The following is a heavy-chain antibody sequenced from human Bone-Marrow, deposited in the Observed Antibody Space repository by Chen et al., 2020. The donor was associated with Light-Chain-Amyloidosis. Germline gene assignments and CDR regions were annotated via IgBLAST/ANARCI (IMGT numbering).Heavy chain of an antibody. CDR2: INHSGST. J-gene: IGHJ4*02. CDR3: ARKLGGPCWY. D-gene: IGHD3-10*01. Sequence: QVQLQQWGAGLLKPSETLSLTCAVYGGSFSGYYWSWIRQPPGKGLELIGEINHSGSTNYNPSRKSRFTISVDTSKNQFSRKLSALTAADSAVYYCARKLGGPCWYCGQGTLVTVSS. V-gene: IGHV4-34*01. CDR1: GGSFSGYY.